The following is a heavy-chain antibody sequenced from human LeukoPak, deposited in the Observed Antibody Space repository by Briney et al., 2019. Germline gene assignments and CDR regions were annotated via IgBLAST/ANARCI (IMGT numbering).Heavy chain of an antibody. CDR1: GFTFSSYS. CDR3: ARVYQGVSLFDGIDY. V-gene: IGHV3-21*01. CDR2: ISTSSSYI. Sequence: GGTLRLSCAASGFTFSSYSMNWVRQAPGKGLEWVSSISTSSSYINYADSVKGRFTISRDNAKKSLYLQMNSLRAEDTAVYYCARVYQGVSLFDGIDYWGQGTLVTVSS. D-gene: IGHD3-10*01. J-gene: IGHJ4*02.